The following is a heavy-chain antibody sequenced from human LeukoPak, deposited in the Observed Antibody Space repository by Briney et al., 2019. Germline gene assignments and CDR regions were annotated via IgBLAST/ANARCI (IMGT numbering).Heavy chain of an antibody. D-gene: IGHD3-22*01. J-gene: IGHJ4*02. V-gene: IGHV3-23*01. CDR3: AERGVVIRVILVGFHKEANYFDS. CDR1: GFTLSNYG. CDR2: ISDSGGRT. Sequence: PGGSLRLSCADSGFTLSNYGMSWVRQAPGKGLEWVAGISDSGGRTNYADSVKGRFTISRDNPKNTLYLQMNSLRAEDTAVYFCAERGVVIRVILVGFHKEANYFDSGGQGALLTVSS.